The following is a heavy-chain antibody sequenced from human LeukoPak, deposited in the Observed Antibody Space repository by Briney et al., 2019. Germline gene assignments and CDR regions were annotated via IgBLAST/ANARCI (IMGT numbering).Heavy chain of an antibody. CDR1: GYTFTSYD. V-gene: IGHV1-8*01. CDR2: MNPNSGNT. J-gene: IGHJ4*02. D-gene: IGHD2-8*01. CDR3: ARAPGGIMVSLLQKYYFDY. Sequence: ASVKVSCKASGYTFTSYDINWVRQATGQGLEWMGWMNPNSGNTGYAQKFQGRVTMTRNTSISTAYMELSSLRSEDTAVYYCARAPGGIMVSLLQKYYFDYWGQGTLVTVSS.